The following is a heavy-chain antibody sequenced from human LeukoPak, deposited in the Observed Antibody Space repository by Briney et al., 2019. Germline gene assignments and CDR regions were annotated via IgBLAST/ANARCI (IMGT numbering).Heavy chain of an antibody. D-gene: IGHD6-19*01. Sequence: SETLSLTCAVYGGSFSGYYWSWIRQPPGKGLEWIGEINHSGSTNCNPSLKSRVTISVDTSKNQFSLKLSSVTAADTAVYYCAIAVAGNYFDYWGQGTLVTVSS. J-gene: IGHJ4*02. CDR1: GGSFSGYY. CDR2: INHSGST. V-gene: IGHV4-34*01. CDR3: AIAVAGNYFDY.